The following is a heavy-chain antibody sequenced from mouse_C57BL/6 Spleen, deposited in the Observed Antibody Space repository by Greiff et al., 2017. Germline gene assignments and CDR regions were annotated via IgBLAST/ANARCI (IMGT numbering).Heavy chain of an antibody. CDR2: SYPGDGDT. V-gene: IGHV1-82*01. CDR3: ARELLLYFDD. CDR1: GYAFSSSW. Sequence: VQLVESGPELVTPGASVKISCKASGYAFSSSWMNWVKQRPGKGLEWIGRSYPGDGDTNYNGKFKGKATLTADKSSSTAYMQLSSLTSEDSAVYFCARELLLYFDDWGQGTTLTVYS. J-gene: IGHJ2*01. D-gene: IGHD2-1*01.